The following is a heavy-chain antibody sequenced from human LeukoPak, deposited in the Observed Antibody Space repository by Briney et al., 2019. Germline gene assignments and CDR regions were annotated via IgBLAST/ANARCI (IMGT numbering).Heavy chain of an antibody. CDR3: ARDLSYSSGWCGLDY. D-gene: IGHD6-19*01. Sequence: GGSLRLSCAASGFTFSSYSMNWVRQAPGKGLEWVSSISSSSSYIYYADSVKGRFTISRDNAKNSLYLQMNSLRAEDTAVYYCARDLSYSSGWCGLDYWGQGTLVTVSS. J-gene: IGHJ4*02. CDR2: ISSSSSYI. V-gene: IGHV3-21*01. CDR1: GFTFSSYS.